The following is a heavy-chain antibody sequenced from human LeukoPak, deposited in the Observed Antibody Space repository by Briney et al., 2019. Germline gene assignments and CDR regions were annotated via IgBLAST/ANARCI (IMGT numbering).Heavy chain of an antibody. Sequence: GGSLRLSCAASGFTFCNYAMMWVRQAPGRGLEGGSTISGGGGDTYYADSVKGRFTISRDNSKNTLYLQMNSQRAEDTAIHYCARVPYSDYGSGRPPFMDVWGQGTTVAVSS. J-gene: IGHJ6*02. CDR2: ISGGGGDT. V-gene: IGHV3-23*01. D-gene: IGHD3-10*01. CDR1: GFTFCNYA. CDR3: ARVPYSDYGSGRPPFMDV.